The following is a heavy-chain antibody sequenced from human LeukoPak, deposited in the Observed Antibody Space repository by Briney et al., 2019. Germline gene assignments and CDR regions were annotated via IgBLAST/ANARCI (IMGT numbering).Heavy chain of an antibody. Sequence: GGSLRLSCAASGFSFSSYGMHWVRQAPGKGLEWVAVISYDGSFKYYADSVKGRFTISRDNSKNTLYLQMNSLRAEDTAVFYCAKDQREWDRRTASDYWGQGTLVTVSS. J-gene: IGHJ4*02. V-gene: IGHV3-30*18. CDR1: GFSFSSYG. D-gene: IGHD1-26*01. CDR2: ISYDGSFK. CDR3: AKDQREWDRRTASDY.